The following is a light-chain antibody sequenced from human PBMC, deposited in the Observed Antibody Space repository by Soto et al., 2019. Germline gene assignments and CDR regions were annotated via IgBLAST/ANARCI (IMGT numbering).Light chain of an antibody. CDR1: SSDVGGYNY. V-gene: IGLV2-14*01. CDR2: DVN. CDR3: TSYTSSSTLV. Sequence: QSALTQPASVSGSPGQSITISCTGTSSDVGGYNYVSWYQQHPGKAPKLMIYDVNLRPSGVSNRFSGSKSGNTASLTISGLQAEDEGDYYCTSYTSSSTLVFSGGTKVTVL. J-gene: IGLJ2*01.